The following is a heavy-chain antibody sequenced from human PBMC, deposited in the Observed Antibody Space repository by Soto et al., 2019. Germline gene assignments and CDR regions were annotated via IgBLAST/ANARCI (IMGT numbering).Heavy chain of an antibody. D-gene: IGHD6-13*01. CDR2: IYSNGST. Sequence: SETLSLTCTVSGGSIIGYYWSCIRQPAGKGLEWIGRIYSNGSTNYNPSLKSRVTMSVDTSKNQFSLKLTSMTAADTAMYYCARMRAAGTFDYWGQGTLVTVSS. J-gene: IGHJ4*02. V-gene: IGHV4-4*07. CDR3: ARMRAAGTFDY. CDR1: GGSIIGYY.